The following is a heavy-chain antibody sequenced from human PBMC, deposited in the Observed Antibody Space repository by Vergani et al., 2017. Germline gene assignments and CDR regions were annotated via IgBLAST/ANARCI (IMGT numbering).Heavy chain of an antibody. V-gene: IGHV4-59*02. D-gene: IGHD6-13*01. CDR1: GVSVTDYN. J-gene: IGHJ5*02. CDR2: LSNTGGA. Sequence: QAQLQESGPGLVKPSETLSLTCHVFGVSVTDYNCNWICQAPGKGLEWIGSLSNTGGATHASHNPSLKSRVSISVDTSKSQFSLRLTSVTAADAAIYYCAGDTHSWQRADRWGQGLLVSVSS. CDR3: AGDTHSWQRADR.